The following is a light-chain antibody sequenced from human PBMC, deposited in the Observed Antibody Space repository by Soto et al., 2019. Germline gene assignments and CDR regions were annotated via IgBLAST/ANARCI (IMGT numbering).Light chain of an antibody. CDR1: QDISKW. J-gene: IGKJ2*01. Sequence: DIQMTQSPSFVSASVGDRVTITCRASQDISKWLAWYQQKPGRAPKILIFAASTLQRGVPSRFSGSGSGTDFTLTISSLQPEDSATYYCQQYNSFPQTFGQGTKLEIK. CDR2: AAS. V-gene: IGKV1-12*01. CDR3: QQYNSFPQT.